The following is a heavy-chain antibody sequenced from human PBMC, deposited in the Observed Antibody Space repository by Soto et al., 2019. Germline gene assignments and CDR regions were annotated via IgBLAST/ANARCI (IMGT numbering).Heavy chain of an antibody. CDR2: INAGNGNT. Sequence: ASVKVSCKTSGYTFTSYAVHWARQAPEQRLEWMGWINAGNGNTEYSQKFQGRVTFTRDTSASTAHMELSSLGSEDTAVYYCVAVDYGDYWGQGTLVTVSS. CDR3: VAVDYGDY. D-gene: IGHD6-19*01. J-gene: IGHJ4*02. CDR1: GYTFTSYA. V-gene: IGHV1-3*01.